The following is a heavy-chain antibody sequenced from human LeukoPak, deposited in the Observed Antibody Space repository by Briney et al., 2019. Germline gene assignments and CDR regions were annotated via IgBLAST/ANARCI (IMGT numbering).Heavy chain of an antibody. V-gene: IGHV4-4*02. CDR2: IHDTGST. J-gene: IGHJ4*02. D-gene: IGHD3-9*01. Sequence: PSGTLSLTCTVSGGSISRSNWWSWVRQPPGKGLEWIGEIHDTGSTNYNPPLKSRVTMSLDKSKNQFSPNLNSVTAADTAVYYCATYYDILSGYTFDYWGQGTLVAVSS. CDR3: ATYYDILSGYTFDY. CDR1: GGSISRSNW.